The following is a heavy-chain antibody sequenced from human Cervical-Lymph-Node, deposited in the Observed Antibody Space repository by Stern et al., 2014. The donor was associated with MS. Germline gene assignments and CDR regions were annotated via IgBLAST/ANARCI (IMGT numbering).Heavy chain of an antibody. J-gene: IGHJ4*02. CDR1: GYTFTSYA. D-gene: IGHD1-26*01. CDR2: INAGNGNT. CDR3: ARESGDY. V-gene: IGHV1-3*01. Sequence: QVQLVQSGAEVKKPGASVKISCKASGYTFTSYAIHWVRQAPGQRLEWMGWINAGNGNTKYSQKFQGRVTITRNTSANTDYMELSSLRSEDTAVYYCARESGDYWGQGTLVTVSS.